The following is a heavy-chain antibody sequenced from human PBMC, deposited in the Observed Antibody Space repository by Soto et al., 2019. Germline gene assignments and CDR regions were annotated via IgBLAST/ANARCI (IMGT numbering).Heavy chain of an antibody. J-gene: IGHJ4*02. CDR1: GGTFSSHA. CDR3: YIRDRSSWIGNH. V-gene: IGHV1-69*01. Sequence: QVHLVQSGAEVTKAGSSVKVSCKASGGTFSSHAFSWVRQAPGQGFEWVGGIIPIFETANYAQEFQGRVTITADQSTNTVILELNSLRSDDTSIYFGYIRDRSSWIGNHWGPGTHVAVS. CDR2: IIPIFETA. D-gene: IGHD6-6*01.